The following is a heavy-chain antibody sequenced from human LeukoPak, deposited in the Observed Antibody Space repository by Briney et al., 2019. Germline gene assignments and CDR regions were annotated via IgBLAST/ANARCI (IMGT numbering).Heavy chain of an antibody. CDR1: GFTISSYW. CDR3: AKAFVSGYSYGTDY. Sequence: GGSLRLSCGATGFTISSYWMHWVRQAPGKGLVWVSRINGDGSSTTYADSVKGRFTISRDNSKSTLYLQMNSLRADDTAMYYCAKAFVSGYSYGTDYWGQGTLVTVSS. CDR2: INGDGSST. J-gene: IGHJ4*02. V-gene: IGHV3-74*03. D-gene: IGHD5-18*01.